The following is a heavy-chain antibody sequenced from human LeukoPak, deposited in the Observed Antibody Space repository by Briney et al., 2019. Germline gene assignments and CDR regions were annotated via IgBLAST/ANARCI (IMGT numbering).Heavy chain of an antibody. V-gene: IGHV1-69*06. CDR3: ARGAAPSTYYYYYMDV. J-gene: IGHJ6*03. D-gene: IGHD6-25*01. CDR1: GYTFTSYG. Sequence: GASVKVSCKASGYTFTSYGISWVRQAPGQGLEWMGGIIPIFGTANYAQKFQGRVTITADKSTSTAYMELSSLRSEDTAVYYCARGAAPSTYYYYYMDVWGKGTTVTVSS. CDR2: IIPIFGTA.